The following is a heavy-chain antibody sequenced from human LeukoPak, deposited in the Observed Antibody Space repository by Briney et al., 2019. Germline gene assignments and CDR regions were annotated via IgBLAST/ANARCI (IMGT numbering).Heavy chain of an antibody. D-gene: IGHD6-13*01. Sequence: SVKVSCKASGGTVNTYAISWVRQAPGQGLEWMGRIIPSFGTANSAQKFQGRVTITTDESTSTAYMELSSLRSEDTAVYYCARALPGYSSSWHFDYWGQGTLVTVSS. CDR1: GGTVNTYA. J-gene: IGHJ4*02. V-gene: IGHV1-69*05. CDR3: ARALPGYSSSWHFDY. CDR2: IIPSFGTA.